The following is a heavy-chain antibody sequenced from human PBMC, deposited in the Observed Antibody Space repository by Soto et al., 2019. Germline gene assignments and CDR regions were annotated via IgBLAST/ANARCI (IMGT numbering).Heavy chain of an antibody. CDR1: GFTFSDAW. V-gene: IGHV3-15*01. CDR3: ARRYSSGFDY. CDR2: IKSGGPT. Sequence: PGGSLRLSCTASGFTFSDAWMSWVRQAPGKGLEWVGRIKSGGPTDYAAPVKGRFTISRDDSKNTVYLQMNSLKTEDTAVYYCARRYSSGFDYWGQGTLVTVSS. D-gene: IGHD6-19*01. J-gene: IGHJ4*02.